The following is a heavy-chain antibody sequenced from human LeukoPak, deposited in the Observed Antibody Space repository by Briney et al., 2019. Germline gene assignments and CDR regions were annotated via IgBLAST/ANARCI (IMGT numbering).Heavy chain of an antibody. D-gene: IGHD6-13*01. CDR3: ARLNVLDSSVLHHFDH. V-gene: IGHV4-59*08. J-gene: IGHJ4*02. CDR2: INYSGNT. CDR1: GGSISHYY. Sequence: SETLSLTCTVSGGSISHYYWSWIRQPPGKGLEWIAYINYSGNTDYNPSLKSRVTISVDTSKNHFPLKLNSVTAADTAVYYCARLNVLDSSVLHHFDHWGQGTLVTVSS.